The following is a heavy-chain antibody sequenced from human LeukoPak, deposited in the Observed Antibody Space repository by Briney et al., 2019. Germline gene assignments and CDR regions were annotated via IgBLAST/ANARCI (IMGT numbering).Heavy chain of an antibody. Sequence: SGPTLLHPTRTLTLTYTFSGFALPTGGGGGGWIRQPPGKALEWLPLIDWHDDKRYSPSLKRRLTITKDNSKNQVVLTMTNMDPLDTATYYCAHYYYDSGGYSLDYWGQGTLVTVSS. CDR1: GFALPTGGGG. CDR3: AHYYYDSGGYSLDY. V-gene: IGHV2-5*01. D-gene: IGHD3-22*01. J-gene: IGHJ4*02. CDR2: IDWHDDK.